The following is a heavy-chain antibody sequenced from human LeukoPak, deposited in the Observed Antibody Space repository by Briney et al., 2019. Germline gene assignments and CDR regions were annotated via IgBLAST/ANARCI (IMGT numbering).Heavy chain of an antibody. Sequence: SETLSLTCTVSGGSIISNYWSWIRQSAGTGLEWIGRIYGSGITDYNPSLKSGVTISLDTTRKQFSLRLTTVTAADTAVYYCARLKFYDSTGYSPGYYMDVWGKGTTVSVFS. CDR3: ARLKFYDSTGYSPGYYMDV. D-gene: IGHD3-22*01. CDR2: IYGSGIT. J-gene: IGHJ6*03. CDR1: GGSIISNY. V-gene: IGHV4-4*07.